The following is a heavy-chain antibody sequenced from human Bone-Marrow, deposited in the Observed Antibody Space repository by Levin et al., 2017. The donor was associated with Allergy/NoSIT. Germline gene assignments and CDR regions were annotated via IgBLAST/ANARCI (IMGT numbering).Heavy chain of an antibody. CDR3: ARHGGPAAGMRGGLDVFDS. D-gene: IGHD6-13*01. V-gene: IGHV4-59*08. J-gene: IGHJ3*02. CDR1: GGSISSYY. CDR2: FYYSGST. Sequence: GSLRLSCSVSGGSISSYYWSWIRQPPGKGLEWIAFFYYSGSTNYNPSVKSRGTISVDASKNQFSLKLSSVTAADTAVYYCARHGGPAAGMRGGLDVFDSWGQGTMVTVSS.